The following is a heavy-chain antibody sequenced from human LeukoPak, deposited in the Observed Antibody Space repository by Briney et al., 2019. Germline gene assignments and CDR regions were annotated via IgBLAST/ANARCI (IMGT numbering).Heavy chain of an antibody. CDR1: GGSFSGYY. V-gene: IGHV4-34*01. CDR3: ARYYYGLGSYPCWFDP. Sequence: SETLSLTCAVYGGSFSGYYWSWIRQPPGKGLEWIGEINHSGSTNYNPSLKSRVTISVDTSKNQFSLKLSSVTAADTAVYYCARYYYGLGSYPCWFDPWGQGTLVTVSS. D-gene: IGHD3-10*01. CDR2: INHSGST. J-gene: IGHJ5*02.